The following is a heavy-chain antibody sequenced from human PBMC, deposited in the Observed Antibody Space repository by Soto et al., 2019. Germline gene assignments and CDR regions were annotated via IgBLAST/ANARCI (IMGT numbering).Heavy chain of an antibody. V-gene: IGHV3-21*01. Sequence: EAQLVESGGGLDKHGGSLRLSCAASGFTFNSYTMNWVRQAPGKGLEWVSSITSSGSYIYYADSVKGRFTISRDNAKNSLYLQMDSLRAEDTAVYYCAKEVGRSYYGMDVWGQGTTVTVSS. D-gene: IGHD1-26*01. J-gene: IGHJ6*02. CDR2: ITSSGSYI. CDR3: AKEVGRSYYGMDV. CDR1: GFTFNSYT.